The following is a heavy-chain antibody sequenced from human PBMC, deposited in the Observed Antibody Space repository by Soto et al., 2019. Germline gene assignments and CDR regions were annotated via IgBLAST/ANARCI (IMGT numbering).Heavy chain of an antibody. CDR3: ALTTSTVTSY. V-gene: IGHV2-5*02. Sequence: QITLKEPGPTLVKPTQTLTLTCTFSGFSLSTSGVGVGWIRQPPGKALEWLALIYWDDDKRYSPSLQSRLTITKDTSKNQVVLTVTNMDPVDTATYYCALTTSTVTSYWGQGTLVTVSS. D-gene: IGHD4-17*01. CDR1: GFSLSTSGVG. CDR2: IYWDDDK. J-gene: IGHJ4*02.